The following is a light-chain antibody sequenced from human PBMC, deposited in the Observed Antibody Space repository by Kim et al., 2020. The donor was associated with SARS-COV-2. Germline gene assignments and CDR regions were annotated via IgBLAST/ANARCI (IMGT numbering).Light chain of an antibody. CDR2: DVT. CDR1: SSDIGAYKH. J-gene: IGLJ1*01. CDR3: TSYATSSTYL. V-gene: IGLV2-14*03. Sequence: QSALTQPASVSGSPGQSITLSCTGTSSDIGAYKHVPWYQQHPGKAPKLMIYDVTNRPSGVSNRFSGSKSGNTASLTISGLQAEDEADYYCTSYATSSTYLFGTGTKVTVL.